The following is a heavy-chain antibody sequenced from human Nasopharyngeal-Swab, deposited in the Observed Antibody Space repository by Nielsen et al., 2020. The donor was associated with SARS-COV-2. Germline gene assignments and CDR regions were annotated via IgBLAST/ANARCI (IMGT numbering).Heavy chain of an antibody. V-gene: IGHV4-39*01. CDR1: GDSIRKDKYY. J-gene: IGHJ5*02. CDR3: ARTFYSWYVDV. Sequence: GSLRLSCSVFGDSIRKDKYYWGWVRQAPGRGLEWIGTVYYSGTAYHNPSLKSRVAISVDASKSQLSLSLSSVTATDTAVYYCARTFYSWYVDVWGPGTQVTVSS. CDR2: VYYSGTA. D-gene: IGHD6-13*01.